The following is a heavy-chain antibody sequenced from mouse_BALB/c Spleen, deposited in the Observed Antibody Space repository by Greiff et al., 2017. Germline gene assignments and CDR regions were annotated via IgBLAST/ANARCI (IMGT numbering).Heavy chain of an antibody. CDR3: ARQNYYYAMDY. J-gene: IGHJ4*01. V-gene: IGHV5-4*02. Sequence: EVQGVESGGGLVKPGGSLKLSCAASGFTFSDYYMYWVRQTPEKRLEWVATISDGGSYTYYPDSVKGRFTISRDNAKNNLYLQMSSLKSEDTAMYYCARQNYYYAMDYWGQGTSVTVSS. CDR2: ISDGGSYT. CDR1: GFTFSDYY.